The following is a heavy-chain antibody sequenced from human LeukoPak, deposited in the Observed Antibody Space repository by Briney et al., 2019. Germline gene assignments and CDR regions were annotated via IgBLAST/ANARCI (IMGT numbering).Heavy chain of an antibody. CDR3: ARDLGVATGDYFDY. D-gene: IGHD5-12*01. V-gene: IGHV1-69*04. CDR1: GYTFTDYY. CDR2: IIPILGIA. J-gene: IGHJ4*02. Sequence: GASVKISCKVSGYTFTDYYMHWVQQAPGQGLEWMGRIIPILGIANYAQKFQGRVTITADKSTSTAYMELSSLRSEDTAVYYCARDLGVATGDYFDYWGQGTLVTVSS.